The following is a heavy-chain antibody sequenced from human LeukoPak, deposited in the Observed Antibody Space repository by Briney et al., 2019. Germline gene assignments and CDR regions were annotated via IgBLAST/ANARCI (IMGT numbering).Heavy chain of an antibody. CDR3: TKGDTTWELPHDY. Sequence: GGSLRLSCAASGFTFSSYGMSWVRQAPGKGLEWVSAISGSGGSTYYADSVKGRFTISRDNSKNTLYLQMNSLRAEDTTVYYCTKGDTTWELPHDYWGQGTLVTVSS. CDR2: ISGSGGST. CDR1: GFTFSSYG. J-gene: IGHJ4*02. V-gene: IGHV3-23*01. D-gene: IGHD1-26*01.